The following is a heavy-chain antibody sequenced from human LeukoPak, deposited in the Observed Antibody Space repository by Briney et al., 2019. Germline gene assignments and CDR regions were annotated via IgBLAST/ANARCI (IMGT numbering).Heavy chain of an antibody. J-gene: IGHJ4*02. CDR3: ARCESSGWFYPFDY. D-gene: IGHD6-19*01. CDR2: ISGSGGST. Sequence: PGGSLRLSCAASGFTFSSYAMSWVRQAPGKGLEWVSAISGSGGSTYYADSVKGRFTISRDNSKNTLYLQMNSLRAEDTAVYYCARCESSGWFYPFDYWGQGTLVTVSS. V-gene: IGHV3-23*01. CDR1: GFTFSSYA.